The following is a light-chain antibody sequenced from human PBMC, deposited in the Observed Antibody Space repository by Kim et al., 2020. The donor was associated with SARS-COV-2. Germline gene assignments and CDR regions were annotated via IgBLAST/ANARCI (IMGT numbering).Light chain of an antibody. CDR1: QSVSSN. V-gene: IGKV3-15*01. Sequence: EIVMTQSPATLSVSPGERATLSCRASQSVSSNLAWYQQKPGQAPRLLIYGVSTRATGIPARFSGSGSGTEFTLTISSLQSEDFAVYYCQPYNKWPPKHTFGKGTKLEI. J-gene: IGKJ2*01. CDR2: GVS. CDR3: QPYNKWPPKHT.